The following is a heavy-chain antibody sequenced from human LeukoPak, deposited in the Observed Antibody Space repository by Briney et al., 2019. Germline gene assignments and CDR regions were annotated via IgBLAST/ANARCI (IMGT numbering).Heavy chain of an antibody. D-gene: IGHD3-16*02. J-gene: IGHJ4*02. V-gene: IGHV4-39*07. Sequence: SETLSLTCTVSGGSTSSSNYYWGWIRQPPGKGLEWIGGIHYSGNTYYNPSLKSRVTISVDTSKNQFSLKLSSVTAADTAVYYCARGSTMVRGVIPYYDYVWGSYRRVGYYFDYWGQGTLVTVSS. CDR2: IHYSGNT. CDR1: GGSTSSSNYY. CDR3: ARGSTMVRGVIPYYDYVWGSYRRVGYYFDY.